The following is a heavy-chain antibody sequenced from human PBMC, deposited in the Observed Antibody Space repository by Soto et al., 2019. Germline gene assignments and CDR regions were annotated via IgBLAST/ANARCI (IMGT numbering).Heavy chain of an antibody. J-gene: IGHJ4*02. D-gene: IGHD2-15*01. CDR1: GGSFSGYY. CDR2: INHSGST. V-gene: IGHV4-34*01. CDR3: AIKPRRYCSGGSCYTGFDY. Sequence: QVQLQQWGAGLLKPSETLSLTCAVYGGSFSGYYWSWIRQPPGKGLEWIGEINHSGSTNYNPSLKSRVTISVDTSKNQFSLKLSSVTAADTAVYYCAIKPRRYCSGGSCYTGFDYWGQGTLVTVSS.